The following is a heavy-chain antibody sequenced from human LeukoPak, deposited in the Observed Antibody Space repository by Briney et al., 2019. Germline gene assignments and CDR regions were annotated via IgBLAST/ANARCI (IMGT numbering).Heavy chain of an antibody. CDR3: ARARRVGAAAKTAPFDP. CDR1: GFTFSSYE. CDR2: ISSSGSTI. J-gene: IGHJ5*02. D-gene: IGHD6-13*01. V-gene: IGHV3-48*03. Sequence: TGGSLRLSCAASGFTFSSYEMNWVRQAPGKGLEWVSYISSSGSTIYYADSVKGRFTISRDNAKNSLYLQTNSLRAEDTAVYYCARARRVGAAAKTAPFDPWGQGTLATVSS.